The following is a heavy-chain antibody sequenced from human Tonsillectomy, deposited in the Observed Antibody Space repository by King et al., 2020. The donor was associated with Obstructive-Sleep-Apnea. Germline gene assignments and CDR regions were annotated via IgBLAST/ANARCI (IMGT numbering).Heavy chain of an antibody. J-gene: IGHJ5*02. CDR1: GGSIGTYH. D-gene: IGHD3-9*01. CDR2: IDYSGST. V-gene: IGHV4-59*01. Sequence: MQLQESGPGLVKPSETLSLICTVSGGSIGTYHWSWIRQPPGKGLEWIGYIDYSGSTNYNPSLKSRVTISVDTSKNQFSLSLTSVSAADTAVYYCARVGVVYDILTGHNRHRDWFDPWGQGTLVTVSS. CDR3: ARVGVVYDILTGHNRHRDWFDP.